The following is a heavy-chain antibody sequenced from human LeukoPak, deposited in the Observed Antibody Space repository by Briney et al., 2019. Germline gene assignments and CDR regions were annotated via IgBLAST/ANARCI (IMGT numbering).Heavy chain of an antibody. Sequence: SETLSLTCAVYGGSFSGYYWSWIRQPPGKGLEWIGEINHSGSTNHNPSLKSRVTISVDTSKNQFSLKLSSVTAADTAVYYCARHVPTYDFWSGYLWYFDLWGRGTLVTVSS. CDR3: ARHVPTYDFWSGYLWYFDL. J-gene: IGHJ2*01. V-gene: IGHV4-34*01. CDR1: GGSFSGYY. CDR2: INHSGST. D-gene: IGHD3-3*01.